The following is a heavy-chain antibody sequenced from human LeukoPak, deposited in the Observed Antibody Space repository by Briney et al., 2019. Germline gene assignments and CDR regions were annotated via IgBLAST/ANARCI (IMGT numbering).Heavy chain of an antibody. CDR3: AKTSSERYFQH. CDR1: RFTFSSYA. V-gene: IGHV3-23*01. Sequence: QSGGSLRLSCAASRFTFSSYAMSWVRQAPGKGLEWVSGVSGNGAGTYYADSVKGRFTISRDNSKNTLYLQMNSLRAEDTAVYYCAKTSSERYFQHWGQGTLVTVSS. J-gene: IGHJ1*01. CDR2: VSGNGAGT.